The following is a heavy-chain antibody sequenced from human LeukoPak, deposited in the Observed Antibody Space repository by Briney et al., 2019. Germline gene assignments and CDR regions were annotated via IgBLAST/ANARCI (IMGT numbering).Heavy chain of an antibody. J-gene: IGHJ4*02. CDR3: ARSIVGASYFDY. Sequence: SETLSLTCAVYGGFFSGYYWSWIRQSPGKGLEWIGEINHSGSTNYNPSLKSRVTISVDTSKNQFSLKLSSVTAADTAVYYCARSIVGASYFDYWGQGTLVTVSS. D-gene: IGHD1-26*01. V-gene: IGHV4-34*01. CDR2: INHSGST. CDR1: GGFFSGYY.